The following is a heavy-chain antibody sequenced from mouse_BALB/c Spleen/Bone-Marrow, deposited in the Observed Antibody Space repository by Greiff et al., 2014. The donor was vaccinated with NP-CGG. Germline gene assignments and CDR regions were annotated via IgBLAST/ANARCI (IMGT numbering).Heavy chain of an antibody. CDR1: GFSITSYG. J-gene: IGHJ4*01. D-gene: IGHD2-2*01. CDR3: VNGYDGYAMDY. V-gene: IGHV2-3*01. Sequence: VKLVESGPGLVAPSQSLSVTCTVSGFSITSYGVSWVRQPPGKGLEWLGVIWGDGSTNYHSALKSRLTINKDNSKSQVFLKLNSLQTDDTATYYCVNGYDGYAMDYWGRGTSVTVSS. CDR2: IWGDGST.